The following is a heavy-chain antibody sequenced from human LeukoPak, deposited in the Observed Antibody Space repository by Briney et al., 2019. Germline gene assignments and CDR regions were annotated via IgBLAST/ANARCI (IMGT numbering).Heavy chain of an antibody. D-gene: IGHD3-22*01. CDR3: AKRGVVIRVILVGFHKEAYYFDS. CDR1: GITLSNYG. J-gene: IGHJ4*02. CDR2: ISGSGGST. Sequence: GGSLRLSCAVSGITLSNYGMSWVRQAPGKGLEWVAGISGSGGSTNYAESVKGRFTVSRDNRKNTLFLQMNSLTAEDTAVYFCAKRGVVIRVILVGFHKEAYYFDSWGQGALVTVSS. V-gene: IGHV3-23*01.